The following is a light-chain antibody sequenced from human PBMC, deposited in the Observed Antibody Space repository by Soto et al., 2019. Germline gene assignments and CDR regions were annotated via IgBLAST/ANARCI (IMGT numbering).Light chain of an antibody. V-gene: IGKV1-5*03. CDR3: HHYNSYSEA. CDR1: QTISSW. J-gene: IGKJ1*01. Sequence: DIQMTQHPATLSVSVGDRVSITWRASQTISSWLAWYQQKPGKAPKLLIYKASTLKSGVPSRFRGSGSGTEFTITISSMKHDDFETYYRHHYNSYSEAFGQGTKVDI. CDR2: KAS.